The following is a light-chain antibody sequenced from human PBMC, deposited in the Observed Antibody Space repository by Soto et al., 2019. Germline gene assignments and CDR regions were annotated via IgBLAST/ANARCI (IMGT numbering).Light chain of an antibody. CDR2: DVN. Sequence: QSALTQPPSVSGSPGQSVAISCTGAYNFVSWYQQHPGKAPKLIVYDVNKWPSGVPDRFFGSKSGNTASLTISGLQAEDEADYYCCSYASTFIVFGGGTKVTVL. CDR3: CSYASTFIV. CDR1: AYNF. J-gene: IGLJ2*01. V-gene: IGLV2-11*01.